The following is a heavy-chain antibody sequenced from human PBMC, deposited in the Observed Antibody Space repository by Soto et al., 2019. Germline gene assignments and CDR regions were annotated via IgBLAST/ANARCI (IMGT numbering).Heavy chain of an antibody. D-gene: IGHD4-17*01. CDR1: GYTFTGYY. Sequence: QVQLVQSGAEVKKPGASVKVSCKASGYTFTGYYMHWVRQAPGQGLEWMGWINPNSGGTNYAQKFQGWVTMTRDTSISTAYMELGRLRSDDTAVYYCARDLGGDYGPSAFDIWGQGTMVTVSS. CDR3: ARDLGGDYGPSAFDI. J-gene: IGHJ3*02. CDR2: INPNSGGT. V-gene: IGHV1-2*04.